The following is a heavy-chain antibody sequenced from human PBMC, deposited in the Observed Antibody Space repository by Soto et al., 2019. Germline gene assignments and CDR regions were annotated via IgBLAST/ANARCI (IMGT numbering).Heavy chain of an antibody. Sequence: ASVKVSCKGSGYTFTGYYMHWVRQAPGQGLEWMGWINPNSGGTNYAQKFQGWVTMTRDTSISTAYMELSRLRSDDTAVYYCARAFNGRVERGYSFDYWGQGTLVTVSS. CDR2: INPNSGGT. J-gene: IGHJ4*02. D-gene: IGHD5-18*01. CDR3: ARAFNGRVERGYSFDY. CDR1: GYTFTGYY. V-gene: IGHV1-2*04.